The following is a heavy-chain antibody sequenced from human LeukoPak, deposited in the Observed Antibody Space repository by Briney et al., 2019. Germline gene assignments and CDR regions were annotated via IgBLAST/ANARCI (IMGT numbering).Heavy chain of an antibody. CDR2: IYTSGST. J-gene: IGHJ6*03. CDR1: GGSISSGSYY. V-gene: IGHV4-61*02. D-gene: IGHD3-10*01. CDR3: ARDTTTYYYGSGRNYYYYYMDV. Sequence: SQTLSLTCTVSGGSISSGSYYWSWIRQPAGKGLEWIGRIYTSGSTNYNPSLKSRVTMSVDTSKNQFSLKLSSVTAADTAVYYCARDTTTYYYGSGRNYYYYYMDVWGKGTTVTVSS.